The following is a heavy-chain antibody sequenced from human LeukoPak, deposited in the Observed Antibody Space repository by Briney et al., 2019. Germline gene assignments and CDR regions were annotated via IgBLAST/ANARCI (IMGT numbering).Heavy chain of an antibody. CDR3: ARDQFYAFDI. CDR2: ISRSSSTI. Sequence: PGGSLRLSCAGSGFTFSSYYMIWVRQAPGKGLEWVSYISRSSSTIYYADSVKGRFTISRDNAKNSLYLQMSSLRDGDTAVYYCARDQFYAFDIWGQGTMVTVSP. CDR1: GFTFSSYY. J-gene: IGHJ3*02. V-gene: IGHV3-48*02.